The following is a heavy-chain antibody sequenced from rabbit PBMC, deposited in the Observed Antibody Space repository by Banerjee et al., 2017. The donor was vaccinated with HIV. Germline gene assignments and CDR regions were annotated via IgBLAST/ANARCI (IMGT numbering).Heavy chain of an antibody. CDR1: GFDFSSNA. J-gene: IGHJ4*01. CDR2: IDVGSSGST. CDR3: ARGDFPYNYIGYVYGTEYYFSL. V-gene: IGHV1S45*01. Sequence: QQQLVESGGGLVKPGASLTLTCKASGFDFSSNAMCWVRQAPGKGLEWIGCIDVGSSGSTYYASWAKGRFTISKTSSTTVTLQMTSLTVADTATYFCARGDFPYNYIGYVYGTEYYFSLWGPGTLVTVS. D-gene: IGHD6-1*01.